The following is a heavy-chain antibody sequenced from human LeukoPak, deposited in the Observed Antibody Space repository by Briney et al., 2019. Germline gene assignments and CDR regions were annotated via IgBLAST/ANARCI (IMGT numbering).Heavy chain of an antibody. Sequence: PSETLSLTCTVSGGSISSYYWSLIRQPPGKGLEWIGYIYYSGSTNYNPSLKSRVTILVDTSKNQFSLKLSSVTAADTAVYYCAKTVFLAGWHFDQWGQGTLVTVSS. V-gene: IGHV4-59*08. D-gene: IGHD3-9*01. CDR1: GGSISSYY. CDR3: AKTVFLAGWHFDQ. CDR2: IYYSGST. J-gene: IGHJ4*02.